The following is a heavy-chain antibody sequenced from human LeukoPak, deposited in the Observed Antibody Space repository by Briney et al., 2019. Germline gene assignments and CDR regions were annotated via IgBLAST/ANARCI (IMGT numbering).Heavy chain of an antibody. Sequence: GGSLRLSCAASGFIFSSYAMSWVRQAPGKGLEWVSAISGSGGSTYYADSVKGRFTISRDNSKNTLYLQMNSLRAEDTAVYYCAKDRGYYGDTFEGDYWGQGTLVTVSS. D-gene: IGHD4-17*01. V-gene: IGHV3-23*01. CDR1: GFIFSSYA. J-gene: IGHJ4*02. CDR3: AKDRGYYGDTFEGDY. CDR2: ISGSGGST.